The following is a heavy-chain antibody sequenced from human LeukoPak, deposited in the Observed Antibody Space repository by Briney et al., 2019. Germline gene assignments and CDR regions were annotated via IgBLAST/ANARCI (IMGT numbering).Heavy chain of an antibody. CDR3: AKDQGDGYNYLFDY. V-gene: IGHV3-33*06. J-gene: IGHJ4*02. CDR2: IWYDGSNK. CDR1: GFTFSSYG. D-gene: IGHD5-24*01. Sequence: PGGSLRLSCAASGFTFSSYGMHWVRQAPGKGLEWVAVIWYDGSNKYYADSVKDRFTISRDNSKNTLYLQMNSLRAEDTAVYYCAKDQGDGYNYLFDYWGQGTLVTVSS.